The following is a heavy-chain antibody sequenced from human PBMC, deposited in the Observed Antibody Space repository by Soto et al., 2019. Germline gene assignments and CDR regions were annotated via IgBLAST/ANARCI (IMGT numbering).Heavy chain of an antibody. CDR1: GYTFTSYY. CDR2: INPSGGST. CDR3: ARDTTYYDSSGYYYVPLYYFDY. D-gene: IGHD3-22*01. J-gene: IGHJ4*02. V-gene: IGHV1-46*01. Sequence: ASVKVSCKASGYTFTSYYMHWVRQAPGQGLEWMGIINPSGGSTSYAQKFQGRVTMTRDTSTSTVYMELSSLRSEDTAVYYCARDTTYYDSSGYYYVPLYYFDYWGQGXLVTVYS.